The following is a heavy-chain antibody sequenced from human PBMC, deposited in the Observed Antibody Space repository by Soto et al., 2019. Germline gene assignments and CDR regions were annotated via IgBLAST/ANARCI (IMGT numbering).Heavy chain of an antibody. J-gene: IGHJ3*02. Sequence: SETLSLTCTVSGGSISSYYWSWIRQPPGKGLEWIGYIYYSGSTDYNPSLKSRVTISVDTSKNQFSLKLSSVTAADTAVYYCARWGGVEAFDIWGQGTMVTVSS. CDR3: ARWGGVEAFDI. CDR1: GGSISSYY. V-gene: IGHV4-59*01. CDR2: IYYSGST. D-gene: IGHD3-16*01.